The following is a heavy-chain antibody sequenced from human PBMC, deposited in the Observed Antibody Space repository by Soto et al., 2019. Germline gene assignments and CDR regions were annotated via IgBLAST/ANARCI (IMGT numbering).Heavy chain of an antibody. J-gene: IGHJ4*02. CDR3: AHTLCDNCCYWDVAYFDF. V-gene: IGHV2-5*02. D-gene: IGHD2-15*01. CDR1: GFSLTTTGVG. CDR2: IYWDDDK. Sequence: QITLKESGPTLVKPTQTLTLTCTSSGFSLTTTGVGVGWIRQPPGKALECLALIYWDDDKRYSPSLKSRLTITKDTSKSQVVLTLTNMDPGDTATYVCAHTLCDNCCYWDVAYFDFWGQGTLVTVSS.